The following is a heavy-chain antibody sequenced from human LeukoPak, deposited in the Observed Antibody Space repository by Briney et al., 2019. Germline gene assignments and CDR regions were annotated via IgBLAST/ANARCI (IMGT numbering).Heavy chain of an antibody. Sequence: GGSLRLSCTASGFTFSNYALAWVRQAPGKGLEWVSAISGSGGSTYYADSVKGRFTISRDNSKNTLYLQMNSLRAEDTAVYYCAKAEGLRFLEWLDYWGQGTLVTVSS. CDR2: ISGSGGST. J-gene: IGHJ4*02. CDR3: AKAEGLRFLEWLDY. D-gene: IGHD3-3*01. CDR1: GFTFSNYA. V-gene: IGHV3-23*01.